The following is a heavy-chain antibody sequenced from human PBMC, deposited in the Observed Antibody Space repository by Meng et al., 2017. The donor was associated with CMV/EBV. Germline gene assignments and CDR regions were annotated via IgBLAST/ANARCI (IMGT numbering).Heavy chain of an antibody. CDR2: ISSSSSYI. J-gene: IGHJ4*02. D-gene: IGHD3-10*01. CDR1: GFTFSSYS. CDR3: ARESGGGD. V-gene: IGHV3-21*01. Sequence: ETLSLTCAASGFTFSSYSMNWVRQAPGKGLEWVSSISSSSSYIYYADSVKGRFTISRDNAKNSLYLQMNSPRAEDTAVYYCARESGGGDWGQGTLVTVSS.